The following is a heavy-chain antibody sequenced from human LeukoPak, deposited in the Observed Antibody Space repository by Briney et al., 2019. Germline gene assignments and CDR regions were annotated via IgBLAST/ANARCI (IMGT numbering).Heavy chain of an antibody. V-gene: IGHV3-30*02. D-gene: IGHD6-19*01. Sequence: QPGGSLRLSCATSGFTFSTSGMHWVRQAPGKGLEWVAFIRYDGSNKYHADSVKGRFTVSRDNSKNTLFLQMSSLRAEDTAVYYCARGARRVDSSGWYGVDWGQGTLVTVSS. CDR3: ARGARRVDSSGWYGVD. J-gene: IGHJ4*02. CDR1: GFTFSTSG. CDR2: IRYDGSNK.